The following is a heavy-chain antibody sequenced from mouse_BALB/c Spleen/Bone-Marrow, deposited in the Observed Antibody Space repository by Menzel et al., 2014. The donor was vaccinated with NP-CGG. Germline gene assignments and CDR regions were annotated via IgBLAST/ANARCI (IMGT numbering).Heavy chain of an antibody. CDR1: GFTFSSYT. V-gene: IGHV5-12-2*01. J-gene: IGHJ4*01. CDR2: ISNGGGST. Sequence: EVKLVESGGGLVQPGGSLKLFCAASGFTFSSYTMSWVRQTPEKRLEWVAYISNGGGSTYYPDTVKGRFTISRDNAKNTLYLQMSSLKSEYTAMYYCARHGYYCSRAMDYWGQGTSVTVAS. D-gene: IGHD1-1*01. CDR3: ARHGYYCSRAMDY.